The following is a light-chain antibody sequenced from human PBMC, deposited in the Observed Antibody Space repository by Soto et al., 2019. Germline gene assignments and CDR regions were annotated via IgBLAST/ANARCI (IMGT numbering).Light chain of an antibody. CDR2: RDG. J-gene: IGLJ3*02. CDR3: AVWDASLTGWV. Sequence: QSVLTQPPSASGTPRQSLTISCAGSSSNIGSHYVYWYQHLPGTAPKLLIFRDGQRPSGVPDRFFGSKSGTSASLAISGLRSEDEAHYYCAVWDASLTGWVFGGGTKVTVL. CDR1: SSNIGSHY. V-gene: IGLV1-47*01.